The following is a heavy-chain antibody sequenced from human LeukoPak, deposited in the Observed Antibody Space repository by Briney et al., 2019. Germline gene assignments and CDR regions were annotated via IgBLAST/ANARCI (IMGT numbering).Heavy chain of an antibody. CDR1: GYTFTDSY. J-gene: IGHJ6*02. V-gene: IGHV1-69*13. Sequence: SVKVSCKASGYTFTDSYMHWVRQAPGQGLEWMGGIIPMFGTTNYAQKFQGRVTSIADESTSTAYMELSSLRSDDTAVYYCARGRPYCTNGVCHPAIQYYYGMDVWGQGTTVTVSS. D-gene: IGHD2-8*01. CDR2: IIPMFGTT. CDR3: ARGRPYCTNGVCHPAIQYYYGMDV.